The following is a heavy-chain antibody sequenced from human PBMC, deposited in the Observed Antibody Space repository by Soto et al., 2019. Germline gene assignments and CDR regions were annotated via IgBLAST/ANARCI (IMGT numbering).Heavy chain of an antibody. CDR1: GYTFTSYY. J-gene: IGHJ5*02. D-gene: IGHD3-22*01. Sequence: ASVKVSCKASGYTFTSYYMHWVRQAPGQGLEWMGIINPSGGSTSYAQKFQGRVTMTRDTSTSTVYMELSSLRSEDTAVYYCARAIAFYDSSGYLNWFDPWGQGTLVTVSS. V-gene: IGHV1-46*01. CDR3: ARAIAFYDSSGYLNWFDP. CDR2: INPSGGST.